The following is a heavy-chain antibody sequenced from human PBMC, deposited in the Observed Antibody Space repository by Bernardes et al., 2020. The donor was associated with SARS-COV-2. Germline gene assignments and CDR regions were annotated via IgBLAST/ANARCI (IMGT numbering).Heavy chain of an antibody. Sequence: SETLSLTCTVSGGSISSSSYYWGWIRQPPGKGLEWIGSIYYSGSTYYNPSLKSRVTISVDTSKNQFSLKLSSVTAADTAVYYCARHLTTGYCSSTSCYGEDDYWGQGTLVTVSS. J-gene: IGHJ4*02. CDR1: GGSISSSSYY. V-gene: IGHV4-39*07. CDR2: IYYSGST. CDR3: ARHLTTGYCSSTSCYGEDDY. D-gene: IGHD2-2*01.